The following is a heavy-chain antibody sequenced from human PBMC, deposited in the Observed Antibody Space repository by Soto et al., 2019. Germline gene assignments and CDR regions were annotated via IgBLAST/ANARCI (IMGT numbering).Heavy chain of an antibody. CDR2: ISYDGRNK. J-gene: IGHJ4*02. CDR3: TRWNVQYDSYGYF. V-gene: IGHV3-30*04. D-gene: IGHD5-18*01. Sequence: QVQLVESGGGVVQPGRSLRLSCAASGVIFSSYPMHWGRQAPGKGLEWVALISYDGRNKYHADSVKGRFTISRDNSKNTLYLQMNSLRGEDTAVYYCTRWNVQYDSYGYFWGQGTLVTVSS. CDR1: GVIFSSYP.